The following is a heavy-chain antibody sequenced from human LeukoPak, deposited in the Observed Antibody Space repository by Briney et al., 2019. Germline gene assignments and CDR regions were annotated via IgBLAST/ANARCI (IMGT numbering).Heavy chain of an antibody. CDR3: ARHDWFDP. D-gene: IGHD3-3*01. V-gene: IGHV3-23*01. J-gene: IGHJ5*02. CDR1: KFTFSTFS. CDR2: ISGSGGST. Sequence: GGSLRLSCAASKFTFSTFSMSWVRQAPGKGLEWVSSISGSGGSTYYADSVKGRFTISRDNSKNILYLQMNSLRAEDTAVYYCARHDWFDPWGQGTLVTVSS.